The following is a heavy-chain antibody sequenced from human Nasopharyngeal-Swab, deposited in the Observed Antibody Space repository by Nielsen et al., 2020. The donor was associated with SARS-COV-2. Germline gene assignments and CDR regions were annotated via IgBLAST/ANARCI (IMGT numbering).Heavy chain of an antibody. CDR3: ARDGDILTGLSLDY. Sequence: WIRQPPGKGLEWVAIIWYDGSNKYYADSVKGRFTISRDNSKSTLYLQMNGLRAEDTAVYYCARDGDILTGLSLDYWGQGTLVTVSS. D-gene: IGHD3-9*01. CDR2: IWYDGSNK. J-gene: IGHJ4*02. V-gene: IGHV3-33*01.